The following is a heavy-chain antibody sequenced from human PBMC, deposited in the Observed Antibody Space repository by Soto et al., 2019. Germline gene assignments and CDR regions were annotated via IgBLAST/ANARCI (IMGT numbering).Heavy chain of an antibody. CDR3: ARFSSGTKNWFDP. CDR1: GGSISSGGYY. V-gene: IGHV4-31*03. CDR2: IYYSGST. J-gene: IGHJ5*02. Sequence: PSETLSLTCTVSGGSISSGGYYWSWIRQHPGKGLEWIGYIYYSGSTYYNPSLKSRVTISVDTSKNQFSLKLSSVTAADTAVYYCARFSSGTKNWFDPWGQGTLVTVSS. D-gene: IGHD3-22*01.